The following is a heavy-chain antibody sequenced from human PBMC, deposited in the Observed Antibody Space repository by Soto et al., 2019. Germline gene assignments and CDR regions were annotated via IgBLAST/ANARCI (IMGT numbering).Heavy chain of an antibody. CDR1: GYTFTSYD. CDR3: ARGIVVVPAADSYYYCYMDV. CDR2: RNPNSGNT. Sequence: GASVKVSCKASGYTFTSYDINWVRQATGQGLEWMGWRNPNSGNTGYAQKFQGRVTMTRNTSISTAYMELSSLRSEDTAVYYCARGIVVVPAADSYYYCYMDVWGKGTTVTVSS. D-gene: IGHD2-2*01. J-gene: IGHJ6*03. V-gene: IGHV1-8*01.